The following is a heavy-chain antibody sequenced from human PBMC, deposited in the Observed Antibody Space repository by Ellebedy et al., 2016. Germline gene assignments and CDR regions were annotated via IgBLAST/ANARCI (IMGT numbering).Heavy chain of an antibody. CDR1: GFTFSSCA. CDR3: AKEGCSPTTCYDGNPGF. J-gene: IGHJ4*02. V-gene: IGHV3-23*01. D-gene: IGHD2-2*01. CDR2: ISGSGGST. Sequence: GGSLRLSXAVSGFTFSSCAMSWVRQAPGKGLEWVSRISGSGGSTYYADSVKGRFTISRDNSKNTLYLQMTSLRADDTAVYYCAKEGCSPTTCYDGNPGFWGQGTLVTVSS.